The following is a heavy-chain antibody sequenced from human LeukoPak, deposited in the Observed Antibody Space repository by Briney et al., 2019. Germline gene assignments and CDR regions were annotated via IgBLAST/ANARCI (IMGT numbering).Heavy chain of an antibody. Sequence: PSETLSLTCAVYGGSFSGYYWSWLRQPPGKGLEWIGEINHSGSTNPNPPLKSRVTMSIDTSKNQFSLNLSSVTAADTSVYYCARVRAYSSGWTRYYFDYWGQGTLVTVSS. D-gene: IGHD6-19*01. V-gene: IGHV4-34*01. CDR2: INHSGST. J-gene: IGHJ4*02. CDR1: GGSFSGYY. CDR3: ARVRAYSSGWTRYYFDY.